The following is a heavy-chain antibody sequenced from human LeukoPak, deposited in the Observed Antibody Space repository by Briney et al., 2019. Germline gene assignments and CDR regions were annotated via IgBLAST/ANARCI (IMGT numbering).Heavy chain of an antibody. CDR3: AKRLGDSTYYFDY. D-gene: IGHD2/OR15-2a*01. CDR1: GLTFSSYS. V-gene: IGHV3-48*01. Sequence: GGSLRLSCAASGLTFSSYSMNWVRQAPGKGLEWVSYISSSSSTIYYADSVKGRFTISRDNAKNTLYLQMNSLRAEDTAVYYCAKRLGDSTYYFDYWGQGTLVTVSS. CDR2: ISSSSSTI. J-gene: IGHJ4*02.